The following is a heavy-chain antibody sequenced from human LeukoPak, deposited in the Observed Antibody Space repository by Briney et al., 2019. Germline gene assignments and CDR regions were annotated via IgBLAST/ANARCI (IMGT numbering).Heavy chain of an antibody. V-gene: IGHV3-23*01. J-gene: IGHJ4*02. CDR3: AKDIVATRAYYFDY. CDR2: ITTSGGST. D-gene: IGHD5-12*01. Sequence: GGSLRLSCAASGFIFSSYVMSWVRQAPGKGLEWVSAITTSGGSTYHADSVKGRFTISRDNSKNTLYLQMNSLRAEDTALYYCAKDIVATRAYYFDYWGQGTLVTVSS. CDR1: GFIFSSYV.